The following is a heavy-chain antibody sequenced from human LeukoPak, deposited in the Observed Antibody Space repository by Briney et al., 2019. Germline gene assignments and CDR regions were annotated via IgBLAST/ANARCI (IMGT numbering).Heavy chain of an antibody. CDR1: GGSFSGYY. J-gene: IGHJ4*02. V-gene: IGHV4-34*01. D-gene: IGHD2-2*01. Sequence: PSETLSLTCAVYGGSFSGYYWNWIRQPPGKGLEWIGEINHSGSTNYNPSLTSRVTISVDTSKNQFSLKLSSVTAADTAVYYCARFGPGTSSDTFDYWGQGTLVTVSS. CDR3: ARFGPGTSSDTFDY. CDR2: INHSGST.